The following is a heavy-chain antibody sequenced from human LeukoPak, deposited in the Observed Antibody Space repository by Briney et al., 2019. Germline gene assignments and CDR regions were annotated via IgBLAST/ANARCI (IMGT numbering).Heavy chain of an antibody. J-gene: IGHJ4*02. CDR2: ITGSSDRT. V-gene: IGHV3-23*01. CDR3: ATDANWGYFDY. CDR1: GFTFSRSP. D-gene: IGHD7-27*01. Sequence: TGGSLRLSCAASGFTFSRSPMTWVRQAPGRGLEWVSSITGSSDRTYYADAVKGRFTISRDNSKNTLFLQMNSPRAEDTAVYYCATDANWGYFDYWGQGTLVTVSS.